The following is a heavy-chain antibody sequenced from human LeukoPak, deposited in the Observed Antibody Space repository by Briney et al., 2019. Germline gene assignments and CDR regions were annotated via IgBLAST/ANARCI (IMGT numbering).Heavy chain of an antibody. CDR1: GGSFSGYY. CDR3: ARVGVNRIDY. Sequence: SETLSLTCAVYGGSFSGYYWSWIRQPPGKGLEWIGEINHSGSTNYNPSLKSRVTISVDTSKNQFSLKLSSVTAADTAVYYCARVGVNRIDYWGQGTLVTVSS. J-gene: IGHJ4*02. V-gene: IGHV4-34*01. D-gene: IGHD2-21*01. CDR2: INHSGST.